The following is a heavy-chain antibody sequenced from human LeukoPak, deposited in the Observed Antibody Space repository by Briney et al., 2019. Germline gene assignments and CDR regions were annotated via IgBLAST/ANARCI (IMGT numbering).Heavy chain of an antibody. Sequence: GESLKISCKGSGYSFTSYWIGWVRQMPGKGLELMGVIYPGDSGTRYSPSFQGQVTISADKSISSAYLQWSSLKASDIAMYYCARLPYCGGDCYPNWFDTWGQGTLVTVSS. J-gene: IGHJ5*01. CDR1: GYSFTSYW. D-gene: IGHD2-21*02. CDR2: IYPGDSGT. V-gene: IGHV5-51*01. CDR3: ARLPYCGGDCYPNWFDT.